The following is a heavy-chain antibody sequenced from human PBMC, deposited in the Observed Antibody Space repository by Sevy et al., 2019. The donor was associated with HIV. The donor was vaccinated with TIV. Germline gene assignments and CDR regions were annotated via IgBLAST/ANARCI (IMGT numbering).Heavy chain of an antibody. J-gene: IGHJ6*02. CDR3: ARDTSGYSSGWYPYYHYYGLDV. CDR2: IHFFGST. CDR1: DGSITDYY. Sequence: SETLSLTCTVSDGSITDYYWSWIRQPPGKGLEWIAYIHFFGSTKYNPTLKSRVTISMDTSKNQCSLKLSSLTAADTAVYYCARDTSGYSSGWYPYYHYYGLDVWGQGTTVTVSS. D-gene: IGHD6-19*01. V-gene: IGHV4-59*01.